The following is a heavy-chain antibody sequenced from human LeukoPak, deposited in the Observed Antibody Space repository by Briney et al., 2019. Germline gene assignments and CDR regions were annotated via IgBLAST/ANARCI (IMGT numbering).Heavy chain of an antibody. CDR1: GFTFSSYG. Sequence: PGRSLRLSCAASGFTFSSYGMHWVRQAPGKGLEWVAVIWYDGSNKYYADSVKGRFTISRDNSKNTLYLQMNSLRAEDTAVYYCARDYSSGPYYFDYWGQGTLVTVSS. CDR3: ARDYSSGPYYFDY. CDR2: IWYDGSNK. J-gene: IGHJ4*02. D-gene: IGHD6-19*01. V-gene: IGHV3-33*01.